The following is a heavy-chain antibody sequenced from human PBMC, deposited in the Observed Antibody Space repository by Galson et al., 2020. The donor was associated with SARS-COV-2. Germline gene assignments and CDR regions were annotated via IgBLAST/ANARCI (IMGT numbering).Heavy chain of an antibody. J-gene: IGHJ6*02. V-gene: IGHV3-21*01. Sequence: GGSLRLSCAASGFTFSSYSMNWVRQAPGKGLEWVSSISSSSSYIYYADSVKGRFTISRDNAKNSLYLQMNSLRAEDTAVYYCARGPGIAVAGTGLYYYGMDVWGQGTTVTVSS. CDR2: ISSSSSYI. D-gene: IGHD6-19*01. CDR1: GFTFSSYS. CDR3: ARGPGIAVAGTGLYYYGMDV.